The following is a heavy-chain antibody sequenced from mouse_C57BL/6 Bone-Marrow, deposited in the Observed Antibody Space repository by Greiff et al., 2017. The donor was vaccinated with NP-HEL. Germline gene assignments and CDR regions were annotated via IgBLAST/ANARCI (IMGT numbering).Heavy chain of an antibody. CDR1: GFTFSDYY. D-gene: IGHD1-1*01. J-gene: IGHJ4*01. V-gene: IGHV5-12*01. Sequence: EVQVVESGGGLVQPGGSLKLSCAASGFTFSDYYMYWVRQTPEKRLEWVAYISNGGGSTYYPDTVKGRFTISRDNAKNTLYLQRSRLKSEDTAMYYCARHYYYGTAMDYWGQGTSVTVSS. CDR3: ARHYYYGTAMDY. CDR2: ISNGGGST.